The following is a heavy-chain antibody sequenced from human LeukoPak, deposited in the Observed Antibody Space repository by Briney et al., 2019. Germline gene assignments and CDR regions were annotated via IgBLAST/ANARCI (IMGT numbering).Heavy chain of an antibody. CDR3: ARESRDTNYWYFDL. D-gene: IGHD2-21*02. J-gene: IGHJ2*01. CDR1: GFTFSDYY. V-gene: IGHV3-11*05. Sequence: GRSLRLSCAASGFTFSDYYMSWIRQAPGKGLEWVSYISSSIYTNYADSVKGRFTISRDNAKNSLYLQLSSLRAEDTAVYYCARESRDTNYWYFDLWGRGTLVTVSS. CDR2: ISSSIYT.